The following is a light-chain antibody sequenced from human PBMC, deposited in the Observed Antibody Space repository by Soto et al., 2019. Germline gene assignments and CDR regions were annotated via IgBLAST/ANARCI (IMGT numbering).Light chain of an antibody. Sequence: DIQMTQSPSSLSAFVGDSVTITCRASQNVRGYLHWYQQKPGRAPKLLIYAASNLQIGVPFRFNGSGSGTEYTLSINSLQPDDSATYYCQQSHSTLPITFCQGTRVEI. CDR2: AAS. V-gene: IGKV1-39*01. CDR3: QQSHSTLPIT. CDR1: QNVRGY. J-gene: IGKJ5*01.